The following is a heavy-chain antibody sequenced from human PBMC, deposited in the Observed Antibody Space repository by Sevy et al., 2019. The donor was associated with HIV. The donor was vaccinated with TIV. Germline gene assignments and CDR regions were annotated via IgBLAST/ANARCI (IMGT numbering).Heavy chain of an antibody. CDR3: AELRHTYYYDSSGLLGSQFDY. Sequence: GGSLRLSCAASGFTFSSYAMSWVRQAPGKGLEWVSAISGSGGSTYYADSVKGRFTISRDNSKNTLYLQMNSLRAEDTAVYYGAELRHTYYYDSSGLLGSQFDYWGQGTLVTVSS. CDR1: GFTFSSYA. V-gene: IGHV3-23*01. J-gene: IGHJ4*02. CDR2: ISGSGGST. D-gene: IGHD3-22*01.